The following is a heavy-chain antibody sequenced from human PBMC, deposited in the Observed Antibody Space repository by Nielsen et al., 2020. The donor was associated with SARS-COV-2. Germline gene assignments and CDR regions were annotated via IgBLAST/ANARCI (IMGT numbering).Heavy chain of an antibody. J-gene: IGHJ6*03. CDR2: INAGNGNT. CDR1: GYTFTSYA. V-gene: IGHV1-3*01. CDR3: AREEGGYSYGYDYYYYYMDV. Sequence: ASVKVSCKASGYTFTSYAMHWVRQAPGQRLEWMGWINAGNGNTKYSQKFQGRVTITRDTSASTAYMELSSLRSEDTAVYYCAREEGGYSYGYDYYYYYMDVWGKGTTVTVSS. D-gene: IGHD5-18*01.